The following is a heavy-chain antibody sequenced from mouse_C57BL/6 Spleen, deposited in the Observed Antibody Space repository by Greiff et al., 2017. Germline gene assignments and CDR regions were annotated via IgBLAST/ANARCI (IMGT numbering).Heavy chain of an antibody. CDR1: GYTFTSYW. V-gene: IGHV1-59*01. Sequence: QVQLQQPGAELVRPGTSVKLSCKASGYTFTSYWMHWVKQRPGQGLEWIGVIDPSDSYTNYNQKFKGKATLTVDPSSSTAYMQLSSLTSEDSAVXYCARYGALITTVVERYFDVWGTGTTVTVSS. D-gene: IGHD1-1*01. J-gene: IGHJ1*03. CDR3: ARYGALITTVVERYFDV. CDR2: IDPSDSYT.